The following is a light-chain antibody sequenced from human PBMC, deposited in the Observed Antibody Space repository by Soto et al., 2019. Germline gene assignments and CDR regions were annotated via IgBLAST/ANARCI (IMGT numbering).Light chain of an antibody. CDR3: QQYNDWPPVIT. CDR2: GAS. V-gene: IGKV3-15*01. J-gene: IGKJ5*01. Sequence: IVMTQSPATLSVSPGERATLSCRASESISSNLAWYQQKPGQAPSLLIYGASTRATGIPARFSGSGSGTEFTLTISSLQSEDFAVYYCQQYNDWPPVITFGQGTRLEN. CDR1: ESISSN.